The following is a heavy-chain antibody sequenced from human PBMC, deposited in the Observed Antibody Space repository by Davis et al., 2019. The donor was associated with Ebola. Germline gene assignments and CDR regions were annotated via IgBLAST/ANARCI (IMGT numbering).Heavy chain of an antibody. V-gene: IGHV3-30*03. Sequence: GESLKISCAASGFTSSSYAMTWVRQAPGKGLEWVAVISYDTKNKYYADSVKGRFTISRDNSKNTLYLQMNSLTIEDTAVYYCARDDYGMDVWGQGTTVTVSS. CDR3: ARDDYGMDV. J-gene: IGHJ6*02. CDR1: GFTSSSYA. CDR2: ISYDTKNK.